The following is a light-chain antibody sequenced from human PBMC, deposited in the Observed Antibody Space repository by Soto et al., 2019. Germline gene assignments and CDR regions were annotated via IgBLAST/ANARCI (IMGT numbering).Light chain of an antibody. J-gene: IGKJ3*01. CDR3: QQHGGAPPVT. Sequence: DIQMTQSPSSLSASVGDSVTITCRASQGISNYVAWYQQKPGKVPRLLIYAASTLQLGVPSRFSGSGSGTDFTLTISSLQPEDVATYYCQQHGGAPPVTFGPGTKVDIK. CDR2: AAS. CDR1: QGISNY. V-gene: IGKV1-27*01.